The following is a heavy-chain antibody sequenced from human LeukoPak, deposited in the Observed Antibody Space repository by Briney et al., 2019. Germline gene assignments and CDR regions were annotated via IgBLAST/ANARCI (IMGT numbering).Heavy chain of an antibody. D-gene: IGHD3-22*01. J-gene: IGHJ6*02. CDR3: ARDYYDSSGYYPESYGMDV. CDR2: INHSGST. Sequence: PSETLSLTCAVYGGSFSGYYWSWIRQPPGKGLEWIGEINHSGSTNYNPSLKSRVTISVDTSKNQFSLKLSSVTAADTAVYYCARDYYDSSGYYPESYGMDVWGQGTTVTVSS. V-gene: IGHV4-34*01. CDR1: GGSFSGYY.